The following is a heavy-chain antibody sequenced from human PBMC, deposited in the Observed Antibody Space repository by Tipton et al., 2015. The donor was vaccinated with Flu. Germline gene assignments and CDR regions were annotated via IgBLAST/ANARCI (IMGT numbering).Heavy chain of an antibody. J-gene: IGHJ4*02. CDR2: ISAYNGNT. D-gene: IGHD3-22*01. CDR1: GYTFTSYG. Sequence: QMQLVQSGAEVKKPGASVKVSCKASGYTFTSYGISWVRQAPGQGLEWMGWISAYNGNTNYAQKLQGRVTMTTDTSTSTAYMELRSLRSDDTAVYYWARAPYSYDSCGFSFDYWGQGTLVTVSS. CDR3: ARAPYSYDSCGFSFDY. V-gene: IGHV1-18*01.